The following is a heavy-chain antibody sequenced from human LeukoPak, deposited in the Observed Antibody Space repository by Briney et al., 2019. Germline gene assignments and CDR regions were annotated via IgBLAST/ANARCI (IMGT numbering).Heavy chain of an antibody. D-gene: IGHD3-10*01. CDR1: GYTFIGYY. V-gene: IGHV1-2*02. J-gene: IGHJ6*02. CDR2: SNPSSGVT. CDR3: ATMVRETLRHGMDV. Sequence: ASVKVSCKASGYTFIGYYMHWVRQAPGQGLEWMGWSNPSSGVTNYAQKFQGRVTMTRDTSISTAYMELNRLRSDDTAVYYCATMVRETLRHGMDVWGQGTTVTVSS.